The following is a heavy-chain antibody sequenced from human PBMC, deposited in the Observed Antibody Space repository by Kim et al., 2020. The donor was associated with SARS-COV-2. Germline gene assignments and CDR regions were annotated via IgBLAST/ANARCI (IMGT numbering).Heavy chain of an antibody. Sequence: GGSLRLSCAASGFTFSSYAMHWVRQAPGKGLEWVAVIWYDGSNKYYADSVKGRFTISRDNSKNTLYLQMNSLRAEDTAVYYCAKDLKKAGYDFWSGDHYYYYGMDVWGQGTTVTVSS. CDR2: IWYDGSNK. CDR3: AKDLKKAGYDFWSGDHYYYYGMDV. D-gene: IGHD3-3*01. CDR1: GFTFSSYA. V-gene: IGHV3-33*06. J-gene: IGHJ6*02.